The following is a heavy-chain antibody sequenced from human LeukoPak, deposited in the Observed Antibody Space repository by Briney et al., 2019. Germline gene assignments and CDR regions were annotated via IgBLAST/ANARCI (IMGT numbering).Heavy chain of an antibody. J-gene: IGHJ4*02. V-gene: IGHV4-34*01. D-gene: IGHD2-2*01. CDR3: TRDCSSTTCPKLDY. CDR2: INHSGST. CDR1: GGSFSGYY. Sequence: PSETLSLTCAGYGGSFSGYYWSWIRQPPGKGLEWIGEINHSGSTNYNPSLKSRVTISVDTSKNQFSLKLSSVTAADTAVYYCTRDCSSTTCPKLDYWGQGTLVTVSS.